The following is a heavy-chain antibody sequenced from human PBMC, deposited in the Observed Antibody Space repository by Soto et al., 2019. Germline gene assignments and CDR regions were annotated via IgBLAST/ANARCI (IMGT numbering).Heavy chain of an antibody. D-gene: IGHD6-6*01. CDR3: AKVHHSVGIAARQRPYNWFDP. CDR1: GFSLSDYW. V-gene: IGHV3-23*01. CDR2: ISVGGGNT. Sequence: PGGSLRLSCAASGFSLSDYWMHWVRQVPGKGLLWVSRISVGGGNTKYADSVKGRFTISRDNSKNTLYLQMNSLRAEDTAVYYCAKVHHSVGIAARQRPYNWFDPWGQGTLVTVSS. J-gene: IGHJ5*02.